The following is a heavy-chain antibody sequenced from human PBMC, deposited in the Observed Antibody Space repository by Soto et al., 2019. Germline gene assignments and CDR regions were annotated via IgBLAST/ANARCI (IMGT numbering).Heavy chain of an antibody. J-gene: IGHJ5*02. V-gene: IGHV2-26*01. CDR2: IFSNGEK. Sequence: QVTLKESGPVLVKPTETLTLTCTVSGFSLSDVTIGVSWIRQPPGKALEWLAHIFSNGEKSYRTSLNSRLTTPKDTSKRQVVLTMTNMDPVDTATYYCARINFGIPSATIRWFDPWGQGTLVTVSS. D-gene: IGHD2-2*01. CDR3: ARINFGIPSATIRWFDP. CDR1: GFSLSDVTIG.